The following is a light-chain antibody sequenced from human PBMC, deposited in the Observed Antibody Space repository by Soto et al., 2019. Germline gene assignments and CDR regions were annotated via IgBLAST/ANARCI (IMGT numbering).Light chain of an antibody. J-gene: IGKJ1*01. V-gene: IGKV1-27*01. Sequence: DIQMTQSPSSLSASVGDRVTITCRADQGISNYLAWYQQKPGKVPKLLIYAASTLQSGVPARFSGSGSGTDFTLSISSLQPGDVATYYCQKYNIAPWTFGQGTKVEIK. CDR1: QGISNY. CDR2: AAS. CDR3: QKYNIAPWT.